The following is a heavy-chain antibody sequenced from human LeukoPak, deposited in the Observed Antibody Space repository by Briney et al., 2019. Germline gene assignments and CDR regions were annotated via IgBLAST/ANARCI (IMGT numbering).Heavy chain of an antibody. CDR1: GFTFSAYS. V-gene: IGHV3-21*04. CDR2: ISSRSTYK. Sequence: PGGSLRLSCVVSGFTFSAYSVHWVRQAPGKGLEWVSSISSRSTYKHYADSVKGRFTISRDNSKNTLYLQMNSLRAEATAVYYCPKDRSGPRIVVVPAAEFAPWGEGTLVTVSS. J-gene: IGHJ5*02. CDR3: PKDRSGPRIVVVPAAEFAP. D-gene: IGHD2-2*01.